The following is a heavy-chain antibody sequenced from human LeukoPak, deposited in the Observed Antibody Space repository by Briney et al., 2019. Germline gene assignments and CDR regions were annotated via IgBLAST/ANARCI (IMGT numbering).Heavy chain of an antibody. J-gene: IGHJ4*02. CDR2: ISGSGGST. D-gene: IGHD3-3*01. CDR3: AKGILWSGYLYYFDY. Sequence: GGSLRLPCAASGFTFSSYAMSWVRQAPGKGLEWVSAISGSGGSTYYADSVKGRFTISRDNSKNTLYLQMNSLRAEDTAVYYCAKGILWSGYLYYFDYWGQGTLVTVSS. V-gene: IGHV3-23*01. CDR1: GFTFSSYA.